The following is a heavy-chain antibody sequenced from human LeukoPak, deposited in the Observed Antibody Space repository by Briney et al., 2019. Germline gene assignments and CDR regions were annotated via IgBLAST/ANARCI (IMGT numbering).Heavy chain of an antibody. CDR3: ARRRGLYYFDY. CDR2: ISLNSGGT. Sequence: ASVKVSCKASGYTFTGYDMHWVRQAPGQGLEWMGRISLNSGGTNYAQRFQGRVTMTRDASIDTAYMELSRLRSYDTAVYFCARRRGLYYFDYWGQGTLVTVSS. CDR1: GYTFTGYD. D-gene: IGHD2-8*01. V-gene: IGHV1-2*06. J-gene: IGHJ4*02.